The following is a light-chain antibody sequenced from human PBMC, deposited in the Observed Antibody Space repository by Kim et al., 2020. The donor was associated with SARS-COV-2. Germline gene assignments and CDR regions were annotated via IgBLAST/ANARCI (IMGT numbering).Light chain of an antibody. V-gene: IGKV3-20*01. Sequence: EIVLTQSPVTLSFSPGERATLSCRASQSVYSSYLAWYQQKPGQAPRLVIYGASSRATGIPDRVSGGGSGTDFTLTISRLEPEDFAVYYCQQYGSSPLTFGQGTRLEIK. CDR2: GAS. J-gene: IGKJ5*01. CDR3: QQYGSSPLT. CDR1: QSVYSSY.